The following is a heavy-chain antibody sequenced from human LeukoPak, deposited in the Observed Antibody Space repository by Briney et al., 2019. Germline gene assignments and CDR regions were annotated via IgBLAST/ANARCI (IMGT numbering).Heavy chain of an antibody. Sequence: GGSLRLSCAASGFTFSSYAMSWVRQAPGNGLEWVSAISGSGGSTYYADSVKGRFTISRDNSKNTLYLQMNSLRAEDTAVYYCAKAAVDTAMATYYFDYWGQGTLVTVSS. D-gene: IGHD5-18*01. CDR2: ISGSGGST. CDR1: GFTFSSYA. CDR3: AKAAVDTAMATYYFDY. V-gene: IGHV3-23*01. J-gene: IGHJ4*02.